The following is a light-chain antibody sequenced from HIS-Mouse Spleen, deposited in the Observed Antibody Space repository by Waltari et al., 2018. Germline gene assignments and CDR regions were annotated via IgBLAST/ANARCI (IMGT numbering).Light chain of an antibody. CDR1: QGISSY. CDR2: AAS. V-gene: IGKV1-9*01. Sequence: DIQLTQSPSFLSASVGDRVTITCRASQGISSYLAWYQQKPGKAPQLLIDAASTLQRWVPSRFSGSGSGTEFTLTISSLQPEDFATYYCQQLNSYPPTFGQGTKVEIK. J-gene: IGKJ1*01. CDR3: QQLNSYPPT.